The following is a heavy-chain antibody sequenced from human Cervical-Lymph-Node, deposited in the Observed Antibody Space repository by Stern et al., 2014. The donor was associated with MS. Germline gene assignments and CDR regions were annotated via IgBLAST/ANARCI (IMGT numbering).Heavy chain of an antibody. Sequence: VQLVQSGGGVVQPGRSLRLSCAASGFTFSNSGMHLVRQAPGKGLEWLAVIGYDGNKKYYAESVKGRFTISRDNSKNTLFRQMSSLTAEDTALYYCARGNWNYEGMGYWGQGTLVTVSS. CDR2: IGYDGNKK. D-gene: IGHD1-7*01. V-gene: IGHV3-33*01. CDR3: ARGNWNYEGMGY. CDR1: GFTFSNSG. J-gene: IGHJ4*02.